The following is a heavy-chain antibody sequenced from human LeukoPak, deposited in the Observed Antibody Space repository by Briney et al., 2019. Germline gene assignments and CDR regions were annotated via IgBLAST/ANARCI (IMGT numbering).Heavy chain of an antibody. Sequence: ASVKVSCKASGGTFSSYAISWVRQAPGQGLEWMGWISAYNGNTNYAQKLQGRVTMTTDTSTSTAYMELRSLRSDDTAVYYCARAVPIFGVDASPWLGYWGQGTLVTVSS. D-gene: IGHD3-3*01. J-gene: IGHJ4*02. CDR3: ARAVPIFGVDASPWLGY. CDR2: ISAYNGNT. CDR1: GGTFSSYA. V-gene: IGHV1-18*01.